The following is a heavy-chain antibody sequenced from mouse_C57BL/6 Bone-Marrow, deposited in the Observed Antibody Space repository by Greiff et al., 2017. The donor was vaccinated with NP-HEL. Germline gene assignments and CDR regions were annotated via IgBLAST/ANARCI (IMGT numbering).Heavy chain of an antibody. J-gene: IGHJ3*01. Sequence: DVKLVESGGGLVQPGGSLKLSCAASGFTFSDYGMAWVRQAPRKGPEWVAFISNLAYSIYYADTVTGRFTISRENAKNTLYLEMSSLRSEDTAMYYCARHGGNYGFAYWGQGTLVTVSA. CDR1: GFTFSDYG. V-gene: IGHV5-15*01. D-gene: IGHD1-1*02. CDR2: ISNLAYSI. CDR3: ARHGGNYGFAY.